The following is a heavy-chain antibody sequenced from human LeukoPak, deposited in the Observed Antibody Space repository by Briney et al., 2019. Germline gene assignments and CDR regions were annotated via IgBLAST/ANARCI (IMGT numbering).Heavy chain of an antibody. V-gene: IGHV1-3*01. J-gene: IGHJ4*02. CDR2: INAGNGNT. Sequence: ASVKVSCKASGYTFTTYAMHWVRQAPGQRLEWMGWINAGNGNTKYSQKFQGRVTITRDTSASTAYMELSGLRSEDTAVYYCAAAPNIVVVPAVPGDTYWGQGTLVTVSS. CDR1: GYTFTTYA. CDR3: AAAPNIVVVPAVPGDTY. D-gene: IGHD2-2*01.